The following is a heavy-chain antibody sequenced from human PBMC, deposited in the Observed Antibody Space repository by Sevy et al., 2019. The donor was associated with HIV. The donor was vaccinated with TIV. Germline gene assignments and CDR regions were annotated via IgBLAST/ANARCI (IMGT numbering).Heavy chain of an antibody. J-gene: IGHJ3*02. CDR2: ISGSGGST. CDR1: GFTFSSYA. D-gene: IGHD3-10*01. CDR3: AKDLWFGELRDAFDI. V-gene: IGHV3-23*01. Sequence: GGSLRLSCAASGFTFSSYAMSWVRQAPGKVLEWVSAISGSGGSTYYADSVKGRFTISRDNSKNTLYLQMNSLRAEDTAVYYCAKDLWFGELRDAFDIWGQGTMVTVSS.